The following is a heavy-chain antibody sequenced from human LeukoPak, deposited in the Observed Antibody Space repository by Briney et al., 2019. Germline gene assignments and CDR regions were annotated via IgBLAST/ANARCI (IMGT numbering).Heavy chain of an antibody. CDR1: GGSISSYY. J-gene: IGHJ4*02. V-gene: IGHV4-59*12. CDR2: IYYSGST. CDR3: ARLPIYDSRFWAIFDY. Sequence: SETLSLTCTVSGGSISSYYWSWIRQPPGKGLEWIGYIYYSGSTNYNPSLKSRVTISVDTSKNQFSLKLSSVTAADTAVYYCARLPIYDSRFWAIFDYWGQGTLVTVSS. D-gene: IGHD3-22*01.